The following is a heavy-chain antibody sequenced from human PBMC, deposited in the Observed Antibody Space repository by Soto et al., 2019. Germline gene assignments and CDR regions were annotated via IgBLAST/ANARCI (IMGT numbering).Heavy chain of an antibody. D-gene: IGHD3-16*01. CDR1: GGTFSSYA. CDR3: QRYDSRDCPYGGTYWYFDL. V-gene: IGHV1-69*01. Sequence: QVQLVQSGAEVKKPGSSVKVSCKASGGTFSSYAISWVRQAPGQALEWMGGFIPIFGTANYAQKFQGRVTITADESTSTTYRGLSSLTSEDTAIYCWQRYDSRDCPYGGTYWYFDLCCRGTIVTVSS. CDR2: FIPIFGTA. J-gene: IGHJ2*01.